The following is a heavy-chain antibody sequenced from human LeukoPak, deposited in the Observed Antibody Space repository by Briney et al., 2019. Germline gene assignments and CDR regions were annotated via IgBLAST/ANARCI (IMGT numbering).Heavy chain of an antibody. CDR2: ISAYNGNT. D-gene: IGHD6-19*01. CDR1: GYTFTSNG. V-gene: IGHV1-18*01. J-gene: IGHJ4*02. CDR3: ARLWIAVASKLISFDY. Sequence: ASVKVSCKASGYTFTSNGITWVRQAPRQGLEWMGWISAYNGNTNYAQKLQGRVTMTTDTSTSTAYMELRSLRSDDTAVYYCARLWIAVASKLISFDYWDQGTLVTVSS.